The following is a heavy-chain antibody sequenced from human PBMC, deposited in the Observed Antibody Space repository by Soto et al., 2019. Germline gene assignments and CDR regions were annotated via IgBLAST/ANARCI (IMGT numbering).Heavy chain of an antibody. J-gene: IGHJ6*03. D-gene: IGHD1-1*01. CDR3: ARGSWDDATGHYYMDV. Sequence: SQTLSLTCDISGDSVSSNSAAWNWIRQTPSRGLEWLGRTYYRSKWYINYAVSVKSRITVNPDTSKNQFSLQLNSVTPEDTAVYYCARGSWDDATGHYYMDVWGKGTPVTVSS. CDR2: TYYRSKWYI. CDR1: GDSVSSNSAA. V-gene: IGHV6-1*01.